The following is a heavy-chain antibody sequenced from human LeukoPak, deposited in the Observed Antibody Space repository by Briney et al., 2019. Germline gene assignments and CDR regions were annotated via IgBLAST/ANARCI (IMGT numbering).Heavy chain of an antibody. J-gene: IGHJ4*02. V-gene: IGHV1-18*01. Sequence: ASVKVSCKASGYTFTSYGISWVRQAPGQGLEWMGWISAYNGNTNYAQKLQGRVTMTTDTSTSTAYMELRSLRSDDTAVYYCARDRSWDMIVVGRYFDYWGQGTLVTVSS. CDR2: ISAYNGNT. CDR3: ARDRSWDMIVVGRYFDY. CDR1: GYTFTSYG. D-gene: IGHD3-22*01.